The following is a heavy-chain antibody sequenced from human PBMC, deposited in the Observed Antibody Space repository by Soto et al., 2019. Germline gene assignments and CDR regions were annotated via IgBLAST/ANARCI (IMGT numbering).Heavy chain of an antibody. CDR1: GFTFSRYA. Sequence: QIVESGGGVVQPGGSLRLSCAASGFTFSRYAMHWVRQALGEALEWGAVISFDGRNKYYADSATGRFTISRDNSRTTLHLAMNRLRGDDTAVYYCTRGDQVADYHYYAMDVWGQGTTVTVSS. J-gene: IGHJ6*02. CDR3: TRGDQVADYHYYAMDV. CDR2: ISFDGRNK. D-gene: IGHD2-2*01. V-gene: IGHV3-30*04.